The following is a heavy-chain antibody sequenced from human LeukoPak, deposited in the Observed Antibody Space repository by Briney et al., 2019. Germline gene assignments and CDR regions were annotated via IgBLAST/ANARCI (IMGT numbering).Heavy chain of an antibody. J-gene: IGHJ4*02. Sequence: SPTLSLTFVISGDSVSINSNSWNWVRQSPSRGLEWLGSTYYRSKWYNDYAVSVKSRITIDPDTSKNQFSLQLTSVTPEDTAIYYCARDNGWDRGLDSWGQGTLVTVSS. CDR1: GDSVSINSNS. D-gene: IGHD6-19*01. CDR2: TYYRSKWYN. V-gene: IGHV6-1*01. CDR3: ARDNGWDRGLDS.